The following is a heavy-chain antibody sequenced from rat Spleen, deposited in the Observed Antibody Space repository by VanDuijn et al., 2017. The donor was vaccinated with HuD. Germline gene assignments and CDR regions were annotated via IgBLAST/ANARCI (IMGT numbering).Heavy chain of an antibody. Sequence: EVQLVESGGGLVQPGRSMKLSCAASGFTFSSFPMAWVRQAPTKGLEWVATISTSGGSTYYRDSVKGRFTISRDNAKSTLYLQMNSLRSEDTATYYCTRVRYYDGTYYFPDYWGQGVMVTVSS. CDR2: ISTSGGST. J-gene: IGHJ2*01. CDR3: TRVRYYDGTYYFPDY. CDR1: GFTFSSFP. D-gene: IGHD1-12*02. V-gene: IGHV5-46*01.